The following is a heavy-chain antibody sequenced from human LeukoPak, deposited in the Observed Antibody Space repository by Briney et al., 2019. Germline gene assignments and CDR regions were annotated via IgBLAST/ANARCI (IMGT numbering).Heavy chain of an antibody. CDR2: INPNSGGT. CDR3: ARDGFPGYCSSTSCQTNWFDP. V-gene: IGHV1-2*02. CDR1: GYTFTGYY. J-gene: IGHJ5*02. D-gene: IGHD2-2*01. Sequence: ASVKVSCKASGYTFTGYYMHWVRQAPGQGLEWMGWINPNSGGTNYAQKFQGRVTMTRDTSISTAYMELSRLRSDDTAVYYCARDGFPGYCSSTSCQTNWFDPWGQETLVTVSS.